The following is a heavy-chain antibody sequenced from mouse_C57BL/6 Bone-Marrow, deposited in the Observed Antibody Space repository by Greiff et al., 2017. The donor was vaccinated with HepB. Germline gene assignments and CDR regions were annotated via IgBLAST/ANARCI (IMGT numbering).Heavy chain of an antibody. J-gene: IGHJ4*01. CDR1: GFTFSSYA. V-gene: IGHV5-4*01. CDR2: ISDGGSYT. CDR3: ARDVVYAMDY. D-gene: IGHD1-1*02. Sequence: EVMLVESGGGLVKPGGSLKLSCAASGFTFSSYALSWVRQTPEKRLEWVATISDGGSYTSYPDNVKGRFPISRANPKNNLYLQMSHLKSEDTAMYYCARDVVYAMDYWGQGTSVTVSS.